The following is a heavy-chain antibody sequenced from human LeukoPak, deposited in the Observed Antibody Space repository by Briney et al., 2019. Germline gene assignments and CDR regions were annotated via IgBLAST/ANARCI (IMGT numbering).Heavy chain of an antibody. J-gene: IGHJ6*02. Sequence: SETLSLTCAVYGGSFSGYYWSWIRQPPGKGLEWIGEINHSGSTNYNPSLKSRVTISVDTSKNQFSLKLSSVTAADTAVYYCARGYYYDSSGYLGAYYYGMDVWGQGTTVTVSS. V-gene: IGHV4-34*01. D-gene: IGHD3-22*01. CDR2: INHSGST. CDR1: GGSFSGYY. CDR3: ARGYYYDSSGYLGAYYYGMDV.